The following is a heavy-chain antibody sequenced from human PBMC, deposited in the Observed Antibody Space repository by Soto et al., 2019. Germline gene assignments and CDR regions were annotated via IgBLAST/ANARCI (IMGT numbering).Heavy chain of an antibody. Sequence: GFSVKVSCKASGYTFTGYYMHWVRQAPGQGLEWMGWINPNSGGTNYAQKFQGRVTMTRDTSISTAYMELSRLRSDDTAVYYCARLNDFWSGTKDYWGQGTLVTVSS. CDR1: GYTFTGYY. CDR2: INPNSGGT. V-gene: IGHV1-2*02. J-gene: IGHJ4*02. CDR3: ARLNDFWSGTKDY. D-gene: IGHD3-3*01.